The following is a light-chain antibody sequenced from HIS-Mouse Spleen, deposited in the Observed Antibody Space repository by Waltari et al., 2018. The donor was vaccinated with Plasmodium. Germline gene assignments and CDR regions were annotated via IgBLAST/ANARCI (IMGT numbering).Light chain of an antibody. CDR3: LIWPSNASGV. V-gene: IGLV5-37*01. Sequence: QHLLTQPPSSSASPAESARRTCTLLSDITFGSYNINWYQQKPGSPHRYLLYYYSDSVKGQGSGVPSRFSVSKDASANTGILLISGLQLEDEADYYCLIWPSNASGVFGGGTKLTVL. CDR2: YYSDSVK. J-gene: IGLJ3*02. CDR1: SDITFGSYN.